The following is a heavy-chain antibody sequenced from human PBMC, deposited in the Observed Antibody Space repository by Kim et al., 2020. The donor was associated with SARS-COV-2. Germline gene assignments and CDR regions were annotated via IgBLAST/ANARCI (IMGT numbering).Heavy chain of an antibody. CDR3: ARGDPRDY. J-gene: IGHJ4*02. CDR2: IDTNTGNP. V-gene: IGHV7-4-1*02. CDR1: GYTFTKYA. Sequence: ASVKVSRKAFGYTFTKYAINWVRQAPGQGLDWMGWIDTNTGNPTHAQGFTGRFVFSFDSSVRTAYLQISGLKPEDTAIYFCARGDPRDYWGQGTLVTVSS.